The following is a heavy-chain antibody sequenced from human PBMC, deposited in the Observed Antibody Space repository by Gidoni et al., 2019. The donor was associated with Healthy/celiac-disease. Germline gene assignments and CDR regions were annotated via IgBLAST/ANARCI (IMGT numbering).Heavy chain of an antibody. J-gene: IGHJ4*02. CDR3: TRRSAAGLSYDY. CDR2: IRSKANSYAT. Sequence: EVQLVESGGGLVQTGGSLTLSCAACGFTFGGSDMHWVRQAAGKGLEWFGRIRSKANSYATAYAASVKGRFTISRDDSKNTAYLQMNSLKTEDTAVYYCTRRSAAGLSYDYWGQGTLVTVSS. CDR1: GFTFGGSD. D-gene: IGHD6-13*01. V-gene: IGHV3-73*01.